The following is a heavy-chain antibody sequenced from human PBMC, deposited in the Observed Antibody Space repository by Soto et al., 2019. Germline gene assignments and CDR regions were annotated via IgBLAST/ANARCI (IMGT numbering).Heavy chain of an antibody. J-gene: IGHJ3*02. Sequence: EVQLVESGGGLVKPGGSLRLSCAASGITFSSYSMNWVRQAPGKGLQWVSSISNSGNFIYYADSVKGRFTISRDNASNSLHLQMNSLRAEDTAMYYCARGVAGITDALDIWGQGTMVTVSS. CDR2: ISNSGNFI. CDR3: ARGVAGITDALDI. CDR1: GITFSSYS. V-gene: IGHV3-21*01. D-gene: IGHD6-19*01.